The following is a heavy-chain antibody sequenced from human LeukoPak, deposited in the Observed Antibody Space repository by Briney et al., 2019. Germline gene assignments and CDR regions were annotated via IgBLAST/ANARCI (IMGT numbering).Heavy chain of an antibody. Sequence: PGGSLRLSCAASGFSFSTYSMNWVRQAPGKGLEWLSYISYGSGTIYYADAVKGRFIISRDNAKNSLYLQMSSLRDEDTAVYCCARETRWAFDYWGQGTLVTVSS. J-gene: IGHJ4*02. V-gene: IGHV3-48*02. CDR1: GFSFSTYS. D-gene: IGHD1-26*01. CDR2: ISYGSGTI. CDR3: ARETRWAFDY.